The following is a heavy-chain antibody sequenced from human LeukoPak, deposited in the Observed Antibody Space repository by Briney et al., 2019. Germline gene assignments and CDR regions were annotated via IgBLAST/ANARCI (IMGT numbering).Heavy chain of an antibody. J-gene: IGHJ5*02. V-gene: IGHV4-28*05. CDR1: GYSISSSNW. CDR2: IYYSGSI. D-gene: IGHD3-22*01. CDR3: ARAAGFSNSAGYYSGFDP. Sequence: SETLSLTCAVSGYSISSSNWWGWIRQPPGKGLEWIGYIYYSGSIYYNPSLKSRVTMSVDTSKNQFSLKLSSVTAADTAVYYCARAAGFSNSAGYYSGFDPWGQGTLVTVSS.